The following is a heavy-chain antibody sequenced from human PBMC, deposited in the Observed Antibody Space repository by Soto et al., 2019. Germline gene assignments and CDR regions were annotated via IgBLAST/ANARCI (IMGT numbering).Heavy chain of an antibody. CDR1: GFTFSYYY. V-gene: IGHV3-11*01. J-gene: IGHJ4*02. D-gene: IGHD6-19*01. CDR2: ISSSGSTI. CDR3: ARDRGIAVAGPPRGY. Sequence: GGSLRLSCAASGFTFSYYYMSWIRQAPGKGLEWVSYISSSGSTIYYADSVKGRFTISRDNAKNSLYLQMNSLRAEDTAVYYCARDRGIAVAGPPRGYWGQGTLVTVSS.